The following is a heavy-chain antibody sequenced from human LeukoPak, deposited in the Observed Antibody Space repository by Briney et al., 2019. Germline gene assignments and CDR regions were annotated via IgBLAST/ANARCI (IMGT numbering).Heavy chain of an antibody. CDR1: GYIFTDYY. D-gene: IGHD3-22*01. V-gene: IGHV1-2*02. CDR2: INANSGGT. J-gene: IGHJ4*02. CDR3: ARAEVGGYYYDSSGF. Sequence: ASVKVSCKASGYIFTDYYMHWVRQAPGQGLEWMGWINANSGGTNYAQKFQGRVTMTRDTSISTAYMELSRLRSDDTAVYYCARAEVGGYYYDSSGFWGQGTLVTVSS.